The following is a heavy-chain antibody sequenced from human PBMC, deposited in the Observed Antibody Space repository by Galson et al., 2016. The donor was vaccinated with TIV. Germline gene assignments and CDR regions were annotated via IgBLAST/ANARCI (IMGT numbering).Heavy chain of an antibody. CDR1: GGSFSSQS. V-gene: IGHV1-2*02. J-gene: IGHJ4*02. CDR3: ARDYDLLTGHSSFDS. CDR2: INPKSGDT. D-gene: IGHD3-9*01. Sequence: SVKVSCKASGGSFSSQSINWVRQAPGQGLEWMGWINPKSGDTYYAQKFQDRVTMTRDTSISTAYMELSRLRSDDTALFYCARDYDLLTGHSSFDSWGQGTLVTVSS.